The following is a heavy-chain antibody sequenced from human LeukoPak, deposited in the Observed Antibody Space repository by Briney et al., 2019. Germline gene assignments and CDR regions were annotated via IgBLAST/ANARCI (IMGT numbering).Heavy chain of an antibody. CDR2: ISSSGSTI. D-gene: IGHD5-24*01. CDR3: AKDIVQRWPHTTHDY. J-gene: IGHJ4*02. CDR1: GFTFSDYY. V-gene: IGHV3-11*01. Sequence: GGSLRLSCAASGFTFSDYYMSWIRQAPGKGLEWVSYISSSGSTIYYADSVKGRFTISRDNSKNTLYLQMNSLRAEDTAVYYCAKDIVQRWPHTTHDYWGQGTLVTVSS.